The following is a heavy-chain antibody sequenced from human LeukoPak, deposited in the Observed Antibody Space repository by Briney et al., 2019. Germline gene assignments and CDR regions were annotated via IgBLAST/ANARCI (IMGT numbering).Heavy chain of an antibody. CDR3: ARGNSGYDPGWFDP. V-gene: IGHV4-30-2*01. D-gene: IGHD5-12*01. Sequence: PSETLSLTCAVSGGSISSGGYSWSWIRQPPGKGLERIGYIYHSGSTYYNPSLKSRVTISVDRSKNQFSLKLSSVTAADTAVYYCARGNSGYDPGWFDPWGQGTLVTVSS. CDR1: GGSISSGGYS. J-gene: IGHJ5*02. CDR2: IYHSGST.